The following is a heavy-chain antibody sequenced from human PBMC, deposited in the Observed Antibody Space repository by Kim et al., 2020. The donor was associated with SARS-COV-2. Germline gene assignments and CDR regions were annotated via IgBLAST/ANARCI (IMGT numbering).Heavy chain of an antibody. Sequence: GGSLRLSCAASGFTFSSYEMNWVRQAPGKGLEWVSYISSSGSTIYYADSVKGRFTISRDNAKNSLYLQMNSLRAEETAVYYCARGFPVAGTDYWGQGTLVTVSS. CDR2: ISSSGSTI. J-gene: IGHJ4*02. CDR3: ARGFPVAGTDY. D-gene: IGHD6-19*01. V-gene: IGHV3-48*03. CDR1: GFTFSSYE.